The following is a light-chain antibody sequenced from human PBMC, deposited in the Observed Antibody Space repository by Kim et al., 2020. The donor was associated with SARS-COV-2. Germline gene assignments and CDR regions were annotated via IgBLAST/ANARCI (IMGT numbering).Light chain of an antibody. CDR1: QSISSY. CDR2: AVS. J-gene: IGKJ4*01. Sequence: SASVGDRVTITCRASQSISSYLNWYQQKPGKAPKFLIYAVSSLKSGVPSRFSGSGSGTDFTLTISNLQPEDFATYYCQQSYSTPPTFGGGTKLEI. V-gene: IGKV1-39*01. CDR3: QQSYSTPPT.